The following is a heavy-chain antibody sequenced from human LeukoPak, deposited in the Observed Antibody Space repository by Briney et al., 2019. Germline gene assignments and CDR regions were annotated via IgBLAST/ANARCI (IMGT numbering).Heavy chain of an antibody. D-gene: IGHD6-13*01. CDR2: FSYSGTT. CDR1: GGSVATDY. Sequence: SETLSLTCTVSGGSVATDYWSWIRQPPGKGLEWIGYFSYSGTTNSNPSLTSRVTISLDASKDQFSVRLSSVTAADTAIYYCARVRYGYSSSWQFDNWGQGTLVTVSS. J-gene: IGHJ4*02. V-gene: IGHV4-59*02. CDR3: ARVRYGYSSSWQFDN.